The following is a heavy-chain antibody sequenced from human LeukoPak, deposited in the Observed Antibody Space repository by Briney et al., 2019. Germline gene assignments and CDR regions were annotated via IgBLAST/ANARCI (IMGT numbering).Heavy chain of an antibody. CDR2: ISWNRGSI. V-gene: IGHV3-9*01. Sequence: GGSLRLSCAASGFTFSSYAMSWVRQAPGKGLEWVSGISWNRGSIGYADSVKGRFTISRDNAKNSLYLQMNSLRAEATALYYCAKAQGSIAARLYFDYWGQGTLVTVSA. J-gene: IGHJ4*02. CDR1: GFTFSSYA. D-gene: IGHD6-6*01. CDR3: AKAQGSIAARLYFDY.